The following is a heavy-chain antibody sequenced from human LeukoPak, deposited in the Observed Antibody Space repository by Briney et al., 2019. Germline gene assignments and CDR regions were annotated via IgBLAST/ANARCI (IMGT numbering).Heavy chain of an antibody. J-gene: IGHJ4*02. Sequence: GGSLRLSCAASGFTFSSYGMHWVRQAPGKGLEWVAVIWYDGSNKFYADSVKGRFIISRDDAKNSLYLQMNSLGAEDTAVYYCARGGGYVDYWGQGALVTVSS. CDR2: IWYDGSNK. V-gene: IGHV3-33*01. CDR1: GFTFSSYG. CDR3: ARGGGYVDY. D-gene: IGHD3-16*01.